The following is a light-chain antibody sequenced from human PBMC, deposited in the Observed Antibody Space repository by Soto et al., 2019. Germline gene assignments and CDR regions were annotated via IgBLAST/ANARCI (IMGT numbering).Light chain of an antibody. CDR1: QTLSNSF. Sequence: EIVLTQSPGTLSLSPGERATLSCRASQTLSNSFIAWYQQKPGQAPRLLIYDASNRATGIPARFSGSGSGTDFTLTISSLEPEDFAVYYCQQRSNWPPLTFGGGTKVDIK. CDR3: QQRSNWPPLT. CDR2: DAS. V-gene: IGKV3-11*01. J-gene: IGKJ4*01.